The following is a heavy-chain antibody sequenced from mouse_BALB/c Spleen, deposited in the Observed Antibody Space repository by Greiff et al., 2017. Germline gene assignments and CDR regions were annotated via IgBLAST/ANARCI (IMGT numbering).Heavy chain of an antibody. CDR1: GYTFTSYW. J-gene: IGHJ4*01. D-gene: IGHD4-1*01. Sequence: VQLQESGAELAKPGASVKMSCKASGYTFTSYWMHWVKQRPGQGLEWIGYINPSTGYTEYNQKFKDKATLTADKSSSTAYMQLSSLTSEDSAVYYCARLTFHYYAMDYWGQGTSVTVSS. V-gene: IGHV1-7*01. CDR2: INPSTGYT. CDR3: ARLTFHYYAMDY.